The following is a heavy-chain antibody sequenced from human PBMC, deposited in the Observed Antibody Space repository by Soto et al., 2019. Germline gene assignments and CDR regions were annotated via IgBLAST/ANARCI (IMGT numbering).Heavy chain of an antibody. CDR1: GGSFSNNNW. D-gene: IGHD5-12*01. J-gene: IGHJ4*02. V-gene: IGHV4-4*02. Sequence: QVQLQESGPGLVKPSGTLSLSCAVSGGSFSNNNWWGWVRQSPGNGLEWIGEIHHSGGTSYNPSLESRATLSVDKSKNELSLRLNYVTAADTAVYYCTKNSAYALDYWGLGILVTVSS. CDR2: IHHSGGT. CDR3: TKNSAYALDY.